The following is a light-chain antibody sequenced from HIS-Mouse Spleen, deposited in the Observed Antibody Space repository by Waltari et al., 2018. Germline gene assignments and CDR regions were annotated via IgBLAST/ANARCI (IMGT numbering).Light chain of an antibody. Sequence: EIVVTHTPAPLSVSRGEKAALACSASQRFSSNLAWYQQKPGQAPRLLIYGASTRATGIPARFSGSGSGTEFTLTISSMQSEDFAVYYCQQYNNWPPTFGQGTKVEIK. J-gene: IGKJ1*01. CDR2: GAS. V-gene: IGKV3-15*01. CDR3: QQYNNWPPT. CDR1: QRFSSN.